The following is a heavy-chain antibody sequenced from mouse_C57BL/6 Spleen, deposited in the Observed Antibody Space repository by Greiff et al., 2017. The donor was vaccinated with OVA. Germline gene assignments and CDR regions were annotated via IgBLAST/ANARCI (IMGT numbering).Heavy chain of an antibody. V-gene: IGHV1-55*01. CDR2: IYPGSGST. J-gene: IGHJ4*01. CDR3: ARGGNYREFYAMDY. D-gene: IGHD2-1*01. Sequence: QVQLKQPGAELVKPGASVKMSCKASGYTFTSYWITWVKQRPGQGLEWIGDIYPGSGSTNYNEKFKSKATLTVDTSSSTAYMQLSSLTSEDSAVYYCARGGNYREFYAMDYWGQGTSVTVSS. CDR1: GYTFTSYW.